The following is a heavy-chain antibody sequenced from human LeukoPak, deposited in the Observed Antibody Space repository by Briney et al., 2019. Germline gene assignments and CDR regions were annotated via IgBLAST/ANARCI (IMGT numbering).Heavy chain of an antibody. V-gene: IGHV3-74*01. CDR1: RFTFSSSW. J-gene: IGHJ5*02. CDR3: AVFTMIVP. D-gene: IGHD3-22*01. CDR2: INSDGSST. Sequence: PGGSLRLSCAASRFTFSSSWMHWVSQARGKGLVWVSRINSDGSSTNYADSVKGRFTISRDHAKNTLYLQMNSLRAEDTAVYYCAVFTMIVPWGQGTLVTVSS.